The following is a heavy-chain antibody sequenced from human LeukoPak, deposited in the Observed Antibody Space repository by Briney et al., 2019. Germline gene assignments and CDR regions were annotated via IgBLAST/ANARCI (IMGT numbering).Heavy chain of an antibody. CDR2: IHDSGST. CDR1: GGSISSGDYH. CDR3: ARGYGSGSYYYGWFDP. J-gene: IGHJ5*02. D-gene: IGHD3-10*01. Sequence: PSGTLTLTCTVSGGSISSGDYHWNWIRQSPGKGLEWIGFIHDSGSTYYNPSLKSRLTISVDMSKKQISLKLSSVTAADTAVYYCARGYGSGSYYYGWFDPWGQGTLVTVSS. V-gene: IGHV4-30-4*01.